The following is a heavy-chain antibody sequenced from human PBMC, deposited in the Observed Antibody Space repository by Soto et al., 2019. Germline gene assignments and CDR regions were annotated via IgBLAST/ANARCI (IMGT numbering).Heavy chain of an antibody. CDR1: GGSIFSHL. CDR2: VSHSGST. CDR3: AREGPLSGDAFDI. V-gene: IGHV4-59*11. D-gene: IGHD3-16*01. Sequence: SETLSLTCTVSGGSIFSHLWSWIRQPPGKGLEWIGYVSHSGSTTHNPSLKSRVTISLDASQNQVSLQLRSVTAADTAVYYCAREGPLSGDAFDIWGRGTKVTVSS. J-gene: IGHJ3*02.